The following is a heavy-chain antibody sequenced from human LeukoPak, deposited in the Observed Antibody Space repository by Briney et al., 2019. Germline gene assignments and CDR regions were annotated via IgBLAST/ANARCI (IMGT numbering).Heavy chain of an antibody. V-gene: IGHV4-59*12. CDR1: GGSISSYY. J-gene: IGHJ4*02. Sequence: SETLSLTCTVSGGSISSYYWSWIRQPPGKGLEWIGYIYYSGSTNYNPSLKSRVTISVDTSKNQFSLKLSSVTAADTAVYYCARDSGTGPFDYWGQGTLVTVSS. CDR3: ARDSGTGPFDY. CDR2: IYYSGST. D-gene: IGHD3/OR15-3a*01.